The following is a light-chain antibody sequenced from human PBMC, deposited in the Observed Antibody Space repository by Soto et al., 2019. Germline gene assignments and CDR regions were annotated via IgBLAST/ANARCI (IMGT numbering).Light chain of an antibody. CDR3: YSYRGYYTRV. CDR2: EVS. CDR1: ISDVGGYNF. V-gene: IGLV2-14*01. J-gene: IGLJ1*01. Sequence: QSVLTQPASVSGSPGQSITISCTGTISDVGGYNFVSWYQQHPGRAPKLLIYEVSRLPSGVSNRFSGSKSGDTASLTISGLQAEDEADYYCYSYRGYYTRVFGTGTKVTVL.